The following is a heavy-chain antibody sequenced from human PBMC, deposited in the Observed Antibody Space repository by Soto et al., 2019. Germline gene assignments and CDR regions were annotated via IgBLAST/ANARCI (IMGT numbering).Heavy chain of an antibody. D-gene: IGHD6-6*01. CDR1: GFSFTGYY. J-gene: IGHJ5*02. CDR3: AKDLSRQLAYWLDP. Sequence: ASVKVSCKASGFSFTGYYIHWLRQAPGQGLEWMGWINAHSGGTEYAQKFQGRVTLTRDTSIATAYLTLTSLTSDDTALYYCAKDLSRQLAYWLDPWGQGTQVSVSS. CDR2: INAHSGGT. V-gene: IGHV1-2*02.